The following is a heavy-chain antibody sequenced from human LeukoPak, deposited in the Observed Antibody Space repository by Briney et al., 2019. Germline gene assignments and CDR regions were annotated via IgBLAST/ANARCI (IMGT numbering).Heavy chain of an antibody. D-gene: IGHD2-21*02. V-gene: IGHV1-46*01. J-gene: IGHJ4*02. CDR1: GDTFTCYY. Sequence: ASVKVSCKASGDTFTCYYMHWVRQAPRQGLEWMGIINPSGDSTSSAQTFQGRVTMTRDMSTSTVYMALSSLRTEDTAVYYCARTYCAEDCSIRYFDYWGQGTLVTVSS. CDR3: ARTYCAEDCSIRYFDY. CDR2: INPSGDST.